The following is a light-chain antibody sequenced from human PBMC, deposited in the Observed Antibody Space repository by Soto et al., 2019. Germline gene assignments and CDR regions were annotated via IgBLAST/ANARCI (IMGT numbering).Light chain of an antibody. CDR1: QNINNL. J-gene: IGKJ2*01. Sequence: DIQMTQSPSTLSASVGGRVTISCRASQNINNLLAWYQQKPGKVPKLLIYKASSLESGVPSRFSGSGSGTDFTLTISSLQPDDFATYYCQHYYTYPYTFGQGTTLEIK. V-gene: IGKV1-5*03. CDR2: KAS. CDR3: QHYYTYPYT.